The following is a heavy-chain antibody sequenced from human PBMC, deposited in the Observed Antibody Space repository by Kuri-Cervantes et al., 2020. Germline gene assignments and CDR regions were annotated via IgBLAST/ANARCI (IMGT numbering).Heavy chain of an antibody. CDR3: ARDESNWGLGY. V-gene: IGHV3-48*04. J-gene: IGHJ4*02. CDR1: RFSLSSYS. D-gene: IGHD7-27*01. Sequence: GGSLRLSCAASRFSLSSYSLHWVRQAPGKGLEWVSYISSSGSTIYYADSVKGRFTISRDNAKNSLYLQMNSLRAEDTAVYYCARDESNWGLGYWGQGALVTVSS. CDR2: ISSSGSTI.